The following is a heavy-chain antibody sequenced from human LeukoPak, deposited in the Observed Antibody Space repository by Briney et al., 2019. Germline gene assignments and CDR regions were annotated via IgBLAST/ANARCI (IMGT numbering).Heavy chain of an antibody. V-gene: IGHV1-18*01. CDR3: ARDIGQWGYYDSRGHFRDF. CDR1: GYLFHNYG. D-gene: IGHD3-22*01. Sequence: ASVKVSCKASGYLFHNYGFSWVRQAPGQGLEWMGWISSYNGNTKYAQELQGRVTMSTDTSTNTAFMGLRSLRSDDTAVYFCARDIGQWGYYDSRGHFRDFWGQGTLVTVSS. J-gene: IGHJ4*02. CDR2: ISSYNGNT.